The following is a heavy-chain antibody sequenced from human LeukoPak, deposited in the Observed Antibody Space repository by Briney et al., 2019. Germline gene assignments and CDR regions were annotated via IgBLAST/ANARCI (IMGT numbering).Heavy chain of an antibody. CDR2: INHSGST. CDR1: GVSLSGYY. V-gene: IGHV4-34*01. J-gene: IGHJ4*02. CDR3: ARGNSDPHYYDSSGQLAPD. D-gene: IGHD3-22*01. Sequence: PAETLSLTCAVYGVSLSGYYWSWVRQPPGKGLEWVGEINHSGSTNYNPSLKSRLTISVDTSKNQFSLKLCSVTAADTAVYYCARGNSDPHYYDSSGQLAPDWGQGTLVTVSS.